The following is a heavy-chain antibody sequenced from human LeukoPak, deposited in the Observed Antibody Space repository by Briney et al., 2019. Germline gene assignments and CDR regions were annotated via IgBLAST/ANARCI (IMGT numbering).Heavy chain of an antibody. V-gene: IGHV4-34*01. CDR1: GGSFNGYY. J-gene: IGHJ4*02. D-gene: IGHD3-22*01. CDR3: ARAPKWLFPPNYFDY. CDR2: INHSGST. Sequence: PSETLSLTCAVYGGSFNGYYWSWIRQPPGKGLEWIGEINHSGSTNYNPSLKSRVTISVDTSKNKFSLKLSSVTAADTAVYYCARAPKWLFPPNYFDYWGQGTLVTVSS.